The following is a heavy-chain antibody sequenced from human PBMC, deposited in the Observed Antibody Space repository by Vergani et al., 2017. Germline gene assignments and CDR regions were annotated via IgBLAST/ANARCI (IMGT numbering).Heavy chain of an antibody. Sequence: EVQLVESGGGLVQPGGSLKLSCAASGFTFSGSAMHWVRQAPGKGLEWVGRIRSKANSYATAYAASVKGRFTISRDDSKNTAYLQMNSLRAEDTAVYYCARVSMTTVVTLAVSFDYWGQGTLVTVSS. CDR2: IRSKANSYAT. D-gene: IGHD4-23*01. CDR1: GFTFSGSA. V-gene: IGHV3-73*01. CDR3: ARVSMTTVVTLAVSFDY. J-gene: IGHJ4*02.